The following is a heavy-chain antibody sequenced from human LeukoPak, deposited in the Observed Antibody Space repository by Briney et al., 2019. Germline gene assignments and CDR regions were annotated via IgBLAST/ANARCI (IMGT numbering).Heavy chain of an antibody. CDR3: ASEGRACIDGSCGSGCY. J-gene: IGHJ4*02. D-gene: IGHD2-15*01. CDR2: INPSGGST. V-gene: IGHV1-46*01. Sequence: ASVKVSCKASGYTFTTYYIHWVRQAPGQGLEWMGIINPSGGSTSYAQKFQGRVTMTRDTSTSTVYMELSSLRSEDTAVYYCASEGRACIDGSCGSGCYWGQGTLVTVSS. CDR1: GYTFTTYY.